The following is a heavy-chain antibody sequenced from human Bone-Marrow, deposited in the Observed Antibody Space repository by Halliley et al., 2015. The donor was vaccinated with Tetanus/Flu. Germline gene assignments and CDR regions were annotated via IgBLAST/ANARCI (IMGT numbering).Heavy chain of an antibody. V-gene: IGHV3-21*01. J-gene: IGHJ1*01. D-gene: IGHD3-22*01. CDR1: GFSFNSYG. CDR3: ARDVHYYHGSPGYYPKGFFHH. Sequence: SLRLSCAAFGFSFNSYGMNWVRQAPGKGMEWVSSISNSGRYIYYADSVKGRFPISRDNAKNAFHLQINSLRTEDTAVYYCARDVHYYHGSPGYYPKGFFHHWGQGTLVTVSS. CDR2: ISNSGRYI.